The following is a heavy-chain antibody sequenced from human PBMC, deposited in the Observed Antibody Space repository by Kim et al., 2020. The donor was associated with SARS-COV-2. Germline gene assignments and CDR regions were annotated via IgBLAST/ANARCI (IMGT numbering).Heavy chain of an antibody. CDR1: GFTFSSYD. D-gene: IGHD3-22*01. V-gene: IGHV3-13*01. CDR2: IGTAGDT. CDR3: ARSRRYYDSSGYPMDV. J-gene: IGHJ6*02. Sequence: GGSLRLSCAASGFTFSSYDMHWVRQATGKGLEWVSAIGTAGDTYYPGSVKGRFTISRENAKNSLYLQMNSLRAGDTAVYYCARSRRYYDSSGYPMDVWGQGTTFTVSS.